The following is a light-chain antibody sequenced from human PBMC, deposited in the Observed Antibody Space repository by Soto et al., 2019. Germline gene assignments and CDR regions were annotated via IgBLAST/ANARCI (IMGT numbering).Light chain of an antibody. CDR2: AAS. J-gene: IGKJ4*01. CDR1: QGIGVY. V-gene: IGKV1-27*01. CDR3: QKYNSAPLT. Sequence: DIQMTQSPSSLSASLGDIVTITCRASQGIGVYLAWFQQKPGKVPRLLIYAASALQSGVPSRFSGGGSGTDFTLTINSLQPEDVATYYCQKYNSAPLTFGGGTKVEIK.